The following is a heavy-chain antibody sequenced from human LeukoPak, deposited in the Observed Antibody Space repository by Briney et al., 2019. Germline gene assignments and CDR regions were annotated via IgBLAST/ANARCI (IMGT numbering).Heavy chain of an antibody. CDR3: ARPSIAARPVYYFDY. J-gene: IGHJ4*02. D-gene: IGHD6-6*01. CDR1: GYTFTGYY. Sequence: ASVKVSFKASGYTFTGYYMHWVRQAPGQGLEWMGWINPNSGGTNYAQKFQGRVTMTRDTSISTAYMELSRLRSDDTAVYYCARPSIAARPVYYFDYWGQGTLVTVSS. CDR2: INPNSGGT. V-gene: IGHV1-2*02.